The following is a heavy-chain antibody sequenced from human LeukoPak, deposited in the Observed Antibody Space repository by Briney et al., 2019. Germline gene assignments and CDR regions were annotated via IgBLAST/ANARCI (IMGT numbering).Heavy chain of an antibody. D-gene: IGHD1-7*01. CDR2: IYTSGST. CDR3: ARGLRGYNWNLYYFDY. J-gene: IGHJ4*02. Sequence: SETLSLTCTVSGGSISSYYWSWIRQPAGKGLEWIGRIYTSGSTNYNPSLKSRVTMSVDTSKNQFSLKLSSVTAADTAVYYCARGLRGYNWNLYYFDYWGQGTLVTVSS. CDR1: GGSISSYY. V-gene: IGHV4-4*07.